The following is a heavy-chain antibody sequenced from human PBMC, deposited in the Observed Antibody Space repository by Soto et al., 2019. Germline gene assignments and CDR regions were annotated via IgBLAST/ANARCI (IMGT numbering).Heavy chain of an antibody. D-gene: IGHD1-26*01. CDR3: ARDLAEYSGSYLGY. CDR2: IWYDGSNK. Sequence: GGSLRLSCAASGFTFSSYGMHWVRQAPGKGLEWVAVIWYDGSNKYYADSVKGRFTISRDNSKNTLYLQMNSLRAEDTAVYYCARDLAEYSGSYLGYWGQGTLVTVSS. CDR1: GFTFSSYG. J-gene: IGHJ4*02. V-gene: IGHV3-33*01.